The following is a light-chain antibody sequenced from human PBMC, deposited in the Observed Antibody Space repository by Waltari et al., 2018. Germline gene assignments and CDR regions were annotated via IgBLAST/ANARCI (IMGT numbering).Light chain of an antibody. CDR3: QSYDNSLSGSGV. J-gene: IGLJ1*01. CDR2: NNN. V-gene: IGLV1-40*01. Sequence: QSVLTQPPSVSGAPGQRVTISCTGSSSNIRAPSDVHWYHHLPGSAPKLLIYNNNNRPSGVPDRFSGSKSGTSASLAITGLQTEDEADYYCQSYDNSLSGSGVFGTGTKVTVL. CDR1: SSNIRAPSD.